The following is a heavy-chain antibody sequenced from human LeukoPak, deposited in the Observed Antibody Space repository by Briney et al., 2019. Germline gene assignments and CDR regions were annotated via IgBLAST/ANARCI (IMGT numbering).Heavy chain of an antibody. CDR2: ISWNSGSI. CDR3: AKALAVADENFDY. V-gene: IGHV3-9*01. Sequence: GGSLRLSCAASGFTFDDYAMHWVRQAPGKGLEWVSGISWNSGSIGYADSVKGRFTISRDNAKNSLYLRMNSLRAEDTALYYCAKALAVADENFDYWGQGTLVTVSS. CDR1: GFTFDDYA. J-gene: IGHJ4*02. D-gene: IGHD6-19*01.